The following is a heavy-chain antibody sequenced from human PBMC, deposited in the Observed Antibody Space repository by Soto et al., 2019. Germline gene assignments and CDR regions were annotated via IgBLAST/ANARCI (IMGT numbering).Heavy chain of an antibody. J-gene: IGHJ4*02. CDR1: GGSISSGGYY. CDR2: IYYSGST. Sequence: QVQLQESGPGLVKPSQTLSLTCTVSGGSISSGGYYWSWIRQHPGKGLEWIGYIYYSGSTYYNPSLKSRVTISVDPSKNQFSLKLGSVTAADTAVYYCARSGYSYGPNPLLYWGQGTLVTVSS. D-gene: IGHD5-18*01. V-gene: IGHV4-31*03. CDR3: ARSGYSYGPNPLLY.